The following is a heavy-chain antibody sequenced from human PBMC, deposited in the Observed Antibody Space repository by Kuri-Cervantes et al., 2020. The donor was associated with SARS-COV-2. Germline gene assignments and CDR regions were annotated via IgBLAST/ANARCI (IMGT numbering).Heavy chain of an antibody. V-gene: IGHV3-7*01. CDR2: IKQDGSEK. J-gene: IGHJ6*03. D-gene: IGHD6-13*01. CDR3: AKDLIAAAGNDYFYMDV. Sequence: GESLKISCAASGFTFSSYWMSWVRQAPGKGLEWVANIKQDGSEKYYVDSVKGRFTISRDNSKNTLYLQMDNLRAEDRAVYYCAKDLIAAAGNDYFYMDVWGTGTTVTVSS. CDR1: GFTFSSYW.